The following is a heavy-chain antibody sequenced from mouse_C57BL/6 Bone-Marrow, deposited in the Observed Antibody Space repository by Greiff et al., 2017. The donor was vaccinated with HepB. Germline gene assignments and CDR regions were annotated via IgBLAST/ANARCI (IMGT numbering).Heavy chain of an antibody. Sequence: QVQLQQPGAELVRPGTSVKLSCKASGYTFTSYWMHWVKQRPGQGLEWIGVIDPSDSYTNYNQKFKGKATLTVDTSSSTADMQLSSLTSEESAVYYCASRDAGFAYWGQGTLVTVSA. CDR2: IDPSDSYT. J-gene: IGHJ3*01. CDR3: ASRDAGFAY. D-gene: IGHD3-3*01. V-gene: IGHV1-59*01. CDR1: GYTFTSYW.